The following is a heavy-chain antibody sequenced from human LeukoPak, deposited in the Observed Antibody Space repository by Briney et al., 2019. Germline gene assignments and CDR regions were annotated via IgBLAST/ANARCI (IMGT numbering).Heavy chain of an antibody. CDR2: ISWNSGSI. CDR3: AKGSSGYSYDAFDI. CDR1: GFTFDDYA. V-gene: IGHV3-9*01. Sequence: PGGSLRLSCAASGFTFDDYAMHWVRQAPGKGLEWVSGISWNSGSIGYADSVKGRFTISRDNAKNSLYLQMNSLRAEDTALYYCAKGSSGYSYDAFDIWGQGTMVTVSS. J-gene: IGHJ3*02. D-gene: IGHD3-22*01.